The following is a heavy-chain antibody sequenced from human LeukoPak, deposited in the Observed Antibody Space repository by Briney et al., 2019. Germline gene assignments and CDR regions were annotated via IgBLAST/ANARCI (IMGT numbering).Heavy chain of an antibody. J-gene: IGHJ4*02. CDR2: ISGSGGTI. Sequence: GGSLRLSCVASGFSFSNYAINWVRQAPGKGLEWVSAISGSGGTIFYADSVKGRFAISRDNSKNTLYLQMSSLRADDTAVYYCAKSLSQTPIDYWGQGTLVTVSS. CDR3: AKSLSQTPIDY. CDR1: GFSFSNYA. D-gene: IGHD2-15*01. V-gene: IGHV3-23*01.